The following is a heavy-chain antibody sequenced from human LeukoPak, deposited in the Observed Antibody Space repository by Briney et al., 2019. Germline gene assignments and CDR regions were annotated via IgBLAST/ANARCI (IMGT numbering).Heavy chain of an antibody. CDR1: GYTFTSYY. CDR2: INPSGGST. D-gene: IGHD2-8*01. Sequence: ASVKVSCKASGYTFTSYYMHWVRQAPGQGLEWMGIINPSGGSTSYAQNFQGRVTMTRDTTTSTVYMGLSSLRSEDTAVYYCARGAYPTDLMLYGDYWGQGTLVTVSS. J-gene: IGHJ4*02. CDR3: ARGAYPTDLMLYGDY. V-gene: IGHV1-46*01.